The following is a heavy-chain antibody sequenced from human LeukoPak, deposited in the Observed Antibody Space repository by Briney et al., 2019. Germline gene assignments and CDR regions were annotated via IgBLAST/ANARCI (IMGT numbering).Heavy chain of an antibody. V-gene: IGHV1-2*02. Sequence: ASVKVSCKASGYTFTGYYMRWVRQAPGQGLEWMGWVNPNNGGTNYAQKFQGRVTMTRDTSINTGYMELSRLRSDDTAVYYCATAPRYSSSRPPFDYWGQGTLVTVSS. CDR1: GYTFTGYY. CDR3: ATAPRYSSSRPPFDY. D-gene: IGHD6-13*01. J-gene: IGHJ4*02. CDR2: VNPNNGGT.